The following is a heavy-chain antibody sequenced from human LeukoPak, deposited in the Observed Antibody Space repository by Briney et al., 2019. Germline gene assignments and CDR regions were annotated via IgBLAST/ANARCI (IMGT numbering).Heavy chain of an antibody. V-gene: IGHV3-74*01. CDR1: GLTFSSYW. CDR2: INSDGSST. D-gene: IGHD3-10*01. Sequence: GGSLRLSCAASGLTFSSYWMRWVRQAPGKGLVWVSRINSDGSSTSYADSVKGRFTISRDNAKNTLYLQMNSLRTEETAVYYCARGRSWGYYGSGSYRDYYFDYWGQGTLATVSS. J-gene: IGHJ4*02. CDR3: ARGRSWGYYGSGSYRDYYFDY.